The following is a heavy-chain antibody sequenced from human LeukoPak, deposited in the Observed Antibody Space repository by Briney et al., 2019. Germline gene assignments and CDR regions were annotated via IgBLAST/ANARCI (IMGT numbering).Heavy chain of an antibody. Sequence: KASETLSLTCAVYGGSFSGYYWSWIRQPPGKGLEWIGEINHSGSTNYNPSLKSRVTISVDTSKNQFSLKLSSVTAADTAVYYCARPIYDILTGYYFDYWGQGTLVTVSS. CDR3: ARPIYDILTGYYFDY. CDR2: INHSGST. D-gene: IGHD3-9*01. J-gene: IGHJ4*02. CDR1: GGSFSGYY. V-gene: IGHV4-34*01.